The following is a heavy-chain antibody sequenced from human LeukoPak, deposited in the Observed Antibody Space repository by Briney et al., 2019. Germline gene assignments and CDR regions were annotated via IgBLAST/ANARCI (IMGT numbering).Heavy chain of an antibody. D-gene: IGHD6-6*01. V-gene: IGHV4-59*01. J-gene: IGHJ6*03. CDR3: ASRDSSSSPYYYYYMDV. Sequence: SETLSLTCTVSGGSISSYYWSWIRQPPGKGLEWIGYIYYSGSTNYNPSLKSRVTISVDMSKNQFSLKLSSVTAADTDVYYCASRDSSSSPYYYYYMDVWGKGTTVTVSS. CDR2: IYYSGST. CDR1: GGSISSYY.